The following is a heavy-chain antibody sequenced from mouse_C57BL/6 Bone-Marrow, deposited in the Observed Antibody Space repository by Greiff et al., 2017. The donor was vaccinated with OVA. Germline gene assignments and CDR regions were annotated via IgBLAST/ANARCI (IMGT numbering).Heavy chain of an antibody. J-gene: IGHJ2*01. CDR3: AIYGYGFDY. Sequence: VQLQQSGPELVKPGASVKMSCKASGYTFTDYNMHWVKQSHGKSLEWIGYINPNNGGTSYNQKFKGKATLTVNKSSSTAYMELRGLTSEDSAVYYCAIYGYGFDYWGQGTTLTVSS. CDR2: INPNNGGT. D-gene: IGHD2-2*01. V-gene: IGHV1-22*01. CDR1: GYTFTDYN.